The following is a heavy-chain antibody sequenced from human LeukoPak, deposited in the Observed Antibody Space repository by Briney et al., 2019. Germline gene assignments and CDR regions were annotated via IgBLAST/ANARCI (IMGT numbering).Heavy chain of an antibody. CDR2: IKQDGSEE. CDR1: GFAFSTYW. CDR3: ARDRSGFGLPSDY. J-gene: IGHJ4*02. V-gene: IGHV3-7*01. Sequence: GGSLRLSCAASGFAFSTYWMNWVRQAPGKGLEWVANIKQDGSEEYYVDSVKGRFTISRDNAKNTLYLQMNSLRAEDTAVYYCARDRSGFGLPSDYWGQGTLVTVSS. D-gene: IGHD3-10*01.